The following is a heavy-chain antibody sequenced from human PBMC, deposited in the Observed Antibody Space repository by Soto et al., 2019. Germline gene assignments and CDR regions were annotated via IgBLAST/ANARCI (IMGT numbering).Heavy chain of an antibody. J-gene: IGHJ4*02. V-gene: IGHV4-31*03. CDR1: GGSISSGGYY. D-gene: IGHD5-12*01. CDR2: IYYSGST. CDR3: ARRGYSGYDRQYYFDY. Sequence: SETLSLTCTVSGGSISSGGYYWSWIRQHPGKGLEWIGYIYYSGSTYYNPSLKSRVTISVDTSKNQFSLKLSSVTAADTAVYYCARRGYSGYDRQYYFDYWGQGTLVTVSS.